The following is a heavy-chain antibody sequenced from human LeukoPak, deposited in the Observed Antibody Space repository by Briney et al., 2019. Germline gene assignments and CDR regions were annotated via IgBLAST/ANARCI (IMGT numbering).Heavy chain of an antibody. CDR1: GFTFSSYA. J-gene: IGHJ4*02. D-gene: IGHD2-8*01. Sequence: GGSLRLSCAASGFTFSSYAMSWVRQAPGKGLEWVSAISGSGGSTYYADSVKGRFTISRDNSKNTLYPQMNSLRAEDTAVYYCAKFRPSSLSRYCTNGVCYTPYFDYWGQGTLVTVSS. CDR3: AKFRPSSLSRYCTNGVCYTPYFDY. CDR2: ISGSGGST. V-gene: IGHV3-23*01.